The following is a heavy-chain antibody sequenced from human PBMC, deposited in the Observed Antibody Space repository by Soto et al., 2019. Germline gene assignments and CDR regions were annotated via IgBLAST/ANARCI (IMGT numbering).Heavy chain of an antibody. CDR3: ARGSYYGSGSYSVDYYYGMGV. J-gene: IGHJ6*02. Sequence: GGSLRLSCAASGFTFSSYSMNWVRQAPGKGLEWVSSISSSSSYIYYADSVKGRFTISRDNAKNSLYLQMNSLRAEDTAVYYCARGSYYGSGSYSVDYYYGMGVWGQGTTVTVSS. CDR1: GFTFSSYS. CDR2: ISSSSSYI. D-gene: IGHD3-10*01. V-gene: IGHV3-21*01.